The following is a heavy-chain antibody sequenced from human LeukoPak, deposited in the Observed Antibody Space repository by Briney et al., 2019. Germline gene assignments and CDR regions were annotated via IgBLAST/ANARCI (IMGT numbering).Heavy chain of an antibody. D-gene: IGHD4-11*01. CDR3: ARAQPTVTPLFDY. V-gene: IGHV3-64*01. CDR1: GFTFSSYA. CDR2: ISSNGGST. J-gene: IGHJ4*02. Sequence: GGSLRLSCAASGFTFSSYAMHWVRQAPGKGLEYVSAISSNGGSTYYANSVKGRFTISRDNSKNTLYLQMGSLRAEDMAVYYCARAQPTVTPLFDYWGQGTLVTVSS.